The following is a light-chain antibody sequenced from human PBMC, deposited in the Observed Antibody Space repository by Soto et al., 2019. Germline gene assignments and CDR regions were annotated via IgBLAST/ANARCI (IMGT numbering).Light chain of an antibody. CDR2: SNN. J-gene: IGLJ1*01. V-gene: IGLV1-44*01. CDR3: AAWDDSLNGRYV. Sequence: QSVLTQPPSASGTPGQRVIISCSGSSSHIGSNTVNWYQQLPVTAPKLLIYSNNQRPSGVPDRFSGSKSGTSASLAISGLQSEDEADYYCAAWDDSLNGRYVFVTGTKVTVL. CDR1: SSHIGSNT.